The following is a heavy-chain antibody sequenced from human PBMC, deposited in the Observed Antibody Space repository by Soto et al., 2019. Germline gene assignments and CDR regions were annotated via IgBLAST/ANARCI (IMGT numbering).Heavy chain of an antibody. J-gene: IGHJ4*02. CDR3: AREVTVGVGATDY. CDR2: ISPSGDST. Sequence: QVQLVQSGAEVKKPGASVKVSCKASGYTFTSFYMHWVRQAPGQGLEWMGIISPSGDSTSFAQRLQGRVTMTRDTSTSTVYMELSRLSSEDTDVYYCAREVTVGVGATDYWGQGTLVTVSS. D-gene: IGHD1-26*01. CDR1: GYTFTSFY. V-gene: IGHV1-46*04.